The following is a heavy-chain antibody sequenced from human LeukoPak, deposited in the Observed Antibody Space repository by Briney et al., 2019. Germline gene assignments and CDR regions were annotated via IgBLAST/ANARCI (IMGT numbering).Heavy chain of an antibody. Sequence: KASETLSLTCTVSGASISSYYWSWLRQPPGKGLEWIGYIHYTGTTNYNPSLKRRVTISVDTSKNQFPLKLNSVTAADTAVFYCARGLGPIAMFDRWGQGTLVTVSS. D-gene: IGHD6-6*01. J-gene: IGHJ5*02. CDR3: ARGLGPIAMFDR. CDR2: IHYTGTT. CDR1: GASISSYY. V-gene: IGHV4-59*01.